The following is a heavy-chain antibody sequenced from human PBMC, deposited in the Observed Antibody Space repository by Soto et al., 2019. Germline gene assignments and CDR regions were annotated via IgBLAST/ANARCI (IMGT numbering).Heavy chain of an antibody. CDR2: IKDDGSEK. Sequence: LRLSCAASGFTFPTHWMSWVRQAPGKGLEWVANIKDDGSEKRYVASVKGRFTISRDNAQTSLYLQMNSLRAEDTAIYYCARQGSGWDRHPQDWGQGTLVTVSS. V-gene: IGHV3-7*01. D-gene: IGHD6-25*01. J-gene: IGHJ4*02. CDR3: ARQGSGWDRHPQD. CDR1: GFTFPTHW.